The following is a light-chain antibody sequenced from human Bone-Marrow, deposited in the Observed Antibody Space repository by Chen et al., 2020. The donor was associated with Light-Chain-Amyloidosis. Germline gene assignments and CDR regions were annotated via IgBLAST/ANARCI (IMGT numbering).Light chain of an antibody. V-gene: IGLV2-14*01. Sequence: QSALTQPASVSGSPGQSITIPCPGTSSDVGGDNHVSWYQQHPDKAPKLMIYEVTNRPSWVPDRFSGAKSDNTASLTISGLQTEDEADYFCSSYNITNTLVFGSGTRVTVL. J-gene: IGLJ1*01. CDR3: SSYNITNTLV. CDR2: EVT. CDR1: SSDVGGDNH.